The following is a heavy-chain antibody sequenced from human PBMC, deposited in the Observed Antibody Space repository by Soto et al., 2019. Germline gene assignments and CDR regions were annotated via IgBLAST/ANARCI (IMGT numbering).Heavy chain of an antibody. V-gene: IGHV4-59*01. CDR1: GGSISSYY. D-gene: IGHD3-10*01. J-gene: IGHJ5*02. Sequence: LSLTCTVSGGSISSYYWSWIRQPPGKGLEWIGYIYYSGSTNYNPSLKSRVTISVDTSKNQFSLKLSSVTAADTAVYYCARGFPMVRGGGWFDPWGQGTLVTVSS. CDR2: IYYSGST. CDR3: ARGFPMVRGGGWFDP.